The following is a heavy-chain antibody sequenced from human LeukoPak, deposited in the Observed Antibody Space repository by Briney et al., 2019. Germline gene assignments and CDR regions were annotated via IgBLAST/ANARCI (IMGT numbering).Heavy chain of an antibody. D-gene: IGHD3-10*01. Sequence: ASVKVSCKASGYTFTGYYMHWVRQAPGQGLEWMGWINPNSGGTNYAQKLQGRVTMTTDTSTSTAYMELRSLRSDDTAVYYCARNDYYGSGSYYSPLGYWGQGTLVTVSS. CDR3: ARNDYYGSGSYYSPLGY. CDR2: INPNSGGT. J-gene: IGHJ4*02. V-gene: IGHV1-2*02. CDR1: GYTFTGYY.